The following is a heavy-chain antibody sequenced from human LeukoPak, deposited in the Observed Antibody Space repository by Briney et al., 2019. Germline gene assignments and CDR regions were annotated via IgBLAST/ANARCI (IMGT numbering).Heavy chain of an antibody. V-gene: IGHV4-38-2*02. CDR1: GYSVSGGYC. CDR3: ARQRPYSYGYMLLGIFDY. D-gene: IGHD5-18*01. Sequence: SETLSLTCTVSGYSVSGGYCWGWIRQPPGKGLEWIGSIYHSGSTYYNPPLKSRATISVDTSKNQFSLKLSSVTAADTAVYYCARQRPYSYGYMLLGIFDYWGQGTLVTVSS. CDR2: IYHSGST. J-gene: IGHJ4*02.